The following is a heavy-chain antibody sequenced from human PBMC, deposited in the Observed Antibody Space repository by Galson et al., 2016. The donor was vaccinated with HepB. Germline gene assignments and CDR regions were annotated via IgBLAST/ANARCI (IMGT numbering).Heavy chain of an antibody. Sequence: SVKVSCKASGYTFTRYAIHWVRQAPGQRLEWMGWINGGNDDRRYSRMFQDRVAITTDTSASTAYVELTDLAPEDTAVYFCARTLMGAYKLDYWGQGTLVTVSS. J-gene: IGHJ4*02. CDR3: ARTLMGAYKLDY. V-gene: IGHV1-3*01. CDR1: GYTFTRYA. CDR2: INGGNDDR. D-gene: IGHD1-14*01.